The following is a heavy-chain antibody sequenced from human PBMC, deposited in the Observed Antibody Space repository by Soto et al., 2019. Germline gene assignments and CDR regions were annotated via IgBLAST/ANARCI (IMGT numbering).Heavy chain of an antibody. CDR1: GYTFTNYG. V-gene: IGHV1-18*01. J-gene: IGHJ4*02. Sequence: QVQLVQSGAEVKKPGDSVKVSCKASGYTFTNYGISWVRQAPGQGLEWMGWISPNNGNTNYEQKLQGRVTMTTDPSTRTDYMKLSSLRSDDTAVYYCERDRWIYALDFWGQANLVTVSS. CDR3: ERDRWIYALDF. D-gene: IGHD5-12*01. CDR2: ISPNNGNT.